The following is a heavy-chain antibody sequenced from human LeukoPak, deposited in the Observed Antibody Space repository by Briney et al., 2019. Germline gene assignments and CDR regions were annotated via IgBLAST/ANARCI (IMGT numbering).Heavy chain of an antibody. CDR3: AKDDGVYCSSTSCWDDAFDV. Sequence: GGSLRLSCAASGFTFSSYAMSWVRQARGKGLEWVSAISGSGGSTYYADSVKGRFTISRDNSKNTLYLQMNSLRAEDTAVYYCAKDDGVYCSSTSCWDDAFDVWGRGTMVTVSS. D-gene: IGHD2-2*01. CDR1: GFTFSSYA. V-gene: IGHV3-23*01. J-gene: IGHJ3*01. CDR2: ISGSGGST.